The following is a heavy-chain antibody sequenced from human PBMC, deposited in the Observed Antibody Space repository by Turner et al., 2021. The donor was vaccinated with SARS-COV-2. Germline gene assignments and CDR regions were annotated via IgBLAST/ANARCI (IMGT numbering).Heavy chain of an antibody. V-gene: IGHV4-34*01. CDR1: GGSFSGYS. J-gene: IGHJ4*02. CDR2: INHSGST. CDR3: ARGGGYSYGALDY. D-gene: IGHD5-18*01. Sequence: QVQLQQWGAGLFKPSATLSLTCAVYGGSFSGYSWSWIRQPPGKGLEWIGEINHSGSTNYNPSLKSRVTISVDTSKNQFSLKLSSVTAADTAVYYCARGGGYSYGALDYWGQGTLVTVSS.